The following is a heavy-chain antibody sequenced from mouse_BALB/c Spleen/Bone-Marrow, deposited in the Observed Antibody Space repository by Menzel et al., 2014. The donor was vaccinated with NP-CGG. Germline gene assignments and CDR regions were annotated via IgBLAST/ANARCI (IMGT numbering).Heavy chain of an antibody. CDR2: ILPGSGST. J-gene: IGHJ4*01. CDR1: GYTFSSYW. D-gene: IGHD1-1*01. V-gene: IGHV1-9*01. Sequence: VQLQQSGAELMKPGASVKISCKATGYTFSSYWIEWVKQRPGHGLEWIGEILPGSGSTNYNEKFKGKATFTADTSSNTAYMQLSSLTSEDSAVHYCAREDIATVVEMDYWGQGTSVTVSS. CDR3: AREDIATVVEMDY.